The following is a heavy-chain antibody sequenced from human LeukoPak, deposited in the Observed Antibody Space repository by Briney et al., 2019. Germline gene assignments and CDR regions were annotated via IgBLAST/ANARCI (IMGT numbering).Heavy chain of an antibody. CDR2: ISPSSTTI. CDR3: ARDYAYAFDI. D-gene: IGHD4-17*01. CDR1: GFTFSSNS. Sequence: GGSLRLSCAASGFTFSSNSMNWVRQAPGQGLEWVSYISPSSTTINYADSVKGRFTISRDNARNSLYLQMSSLRDEDTAVFYCARDYAYAFDIWGQGTVVTVSS. J-gene: IGHJ3*02. V-gene: IGHV3-48*02.